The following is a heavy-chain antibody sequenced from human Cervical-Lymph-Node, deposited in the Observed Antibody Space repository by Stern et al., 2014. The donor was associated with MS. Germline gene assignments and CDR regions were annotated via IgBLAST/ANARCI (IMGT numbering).Heavy chain of an antibody. D-gene: IGHD1-26*01. CDR1: GFTFDDYA. CDR2: ISWNSGSI. CDR3: AKDMRGGSYTAQDY. V-gene: IGHV3-9*01. Sequence: EVQLLESGGGLVQPGRSLRLSCAASGFTFDDYAMHWVRQAPGKGLEGVSGISWNSGSIGYADSVKGRFTISRDNAKNSLYLQMNSLRAEDTALYYCAKDMRGGSYTAQDYWGQGTLVTVSS. J-gene: IGHJ4*02.